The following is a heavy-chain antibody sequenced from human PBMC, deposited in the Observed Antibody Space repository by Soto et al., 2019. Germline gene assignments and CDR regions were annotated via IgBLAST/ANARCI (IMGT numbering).Heavy chain of an antibody. CDR3: ARHAGRLGHYYGSSGYVMEY. D-gene: IGHD3-22*01. CDR1: GYSFTSYC. V-gene: IGHV5-51*01. CDR2: LYPGDSDT. Sequence: PGQSLKISCKGSGYSFTSYCIGWLRQMPGKGLGWMGILYPGDSDTRYSPSFQGQVTISADTPISTAYLQWRSLKASDTPIYYCARHAGRLGHYYGSSGYVMEYWGQGTLVTVSS. J-gene: IGHJ4*02.